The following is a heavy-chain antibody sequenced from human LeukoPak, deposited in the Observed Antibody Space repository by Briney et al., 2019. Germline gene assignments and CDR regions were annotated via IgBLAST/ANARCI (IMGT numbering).Heavy chain of an antibody. V-gene: IGHV3-21*04. CDR1: GFTFNTYT. CDR3: ARGLFLSGYLDAFDI. Sequence: SGGSLRLSCAASGFTFNTYTMNWVRQAPGKGLEWVSSITASCTAIYSADSVKGRFTISRDNAKNFLYLQMNSLRAEDTAVYYCARGLFLSGYLDAFDIWGQGTVVTVSS. CDR2: ITASCTAI. D-gene: IGHD3-22*01. J-gene: IGHJ3*02.